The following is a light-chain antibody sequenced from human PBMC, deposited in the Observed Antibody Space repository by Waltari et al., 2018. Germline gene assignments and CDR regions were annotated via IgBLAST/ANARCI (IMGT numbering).Light chain of an antibody. CDR3: QQYTSAPHT. V-gene: IGKV4-1*01. CDR1: QRLYRPSEDKGF. CDR2: WAS. Sequence: IVMTQSPDSLAVSLVERARITCKSSQRLYRPSEDKGFLAWYQQTSGQPPKLLMYWASTRESGVPDRFSGGGSGTDFTLTISNVQAEDVAVYHCQQYTSAPHTFGQGTKLEIK. J-gene: IGKJ2*01.